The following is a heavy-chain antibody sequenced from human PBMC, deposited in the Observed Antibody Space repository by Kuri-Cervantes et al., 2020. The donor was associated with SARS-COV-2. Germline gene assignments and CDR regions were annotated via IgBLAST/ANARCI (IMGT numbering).Heavy chain of an antibody. J-gene: IGHJ6*02. V-gene: IGHV3-23*01. CDR2: ISGSGGSA. CDR1: GFTFSSYA. CDR3: ANPTGHYYYGMDV. Sequence: GESLKISCAASGFTFSSYAMSWVRQAPGKGLEWVSAISGSGGSAYYADSVKGRFTISRDNSKNTLYLQMNGLRAEDTAVYYCANPTGHYYYGMDVWGQGTTVTVSS.